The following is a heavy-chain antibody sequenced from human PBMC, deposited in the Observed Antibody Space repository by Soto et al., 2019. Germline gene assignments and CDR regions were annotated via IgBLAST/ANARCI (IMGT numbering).Heavy chain of an antibody. D-gene: IGHD2-15*01. CDR1: GGSFSGYY. CDR2: INHSGST. V-gene: IGHV4-34*01. J-gene: IGHJ4*02. CDR3: ARGRRTPQGHIVGTGGVDY. Sequence: QVQLQQWGARLLKSSETLSLTCAVYGGSFSGYYWSWIRQPPGKGLEWMGEINHSGSTNYNPSLKSRVTISVDTSKNQFSLKLSSVTAADTAVYYCARGRRTPQGHIVGTGGVDYWGQGTLVTVSS.